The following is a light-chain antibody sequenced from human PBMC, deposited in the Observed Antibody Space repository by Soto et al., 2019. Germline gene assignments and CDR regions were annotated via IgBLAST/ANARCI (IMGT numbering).Light chain of an antibody. Sequence: QSALTQPPSVSGSPGQSVTISCTGTSSDVGSYDRVPWYQQPPGTAPKLMIYEVSNRPLGVPDPFSGSKSGNTAPLTISGLQAEDEAEYYCTSYTGSNTNVFGTGTKVTVL. V-gene: IGLV2-18*02. CDR3: TSYTGSNTNV. CDR1: SSDVGSYDR. CDR2: EVS. J-gene: IGLJ1*01.